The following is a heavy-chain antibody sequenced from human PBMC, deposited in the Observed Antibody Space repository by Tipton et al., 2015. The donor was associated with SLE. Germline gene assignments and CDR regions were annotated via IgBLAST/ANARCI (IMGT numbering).Heavy chain of an antibody. V-gene: IGHV3-23*01. CDR1: GFTFSCNA. Sequence: SLRLSCAASGFTFSCNALSWVRQAPGKGLEWVSALRGGIITTDYADSVKGQFTISRDNSKRMVYLQMDGLRVDDTAVYYCARRGGYRAYEDYFDSWGQGTLVTVSS. J-gene: IGHJ4*02. D-gene: IGHD5-12*01. CDR2: LRGGIITT. CDR3: ARRGGYRAYEDYFDS.